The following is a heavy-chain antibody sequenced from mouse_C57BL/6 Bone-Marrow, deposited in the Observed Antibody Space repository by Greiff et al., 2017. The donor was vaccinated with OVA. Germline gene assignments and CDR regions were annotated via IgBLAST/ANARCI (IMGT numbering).Heavy chain of an antibody. V-gene: IGHV1-55*01. CDR2: IYPGSGST. J-gene: IGHJ4*01. Sequence: QVQLQQPGAELVKPGASVKMSCKASGYTFTSYWITWVKQRPGQGLEWIGDIYPGSGSTNYNEKFKSKATLTVDTSSSTAYMQLSSLTSKDSAVYYCARGRGNYGAMDYWGQGTSVTVSS. CDR3: ARGRGNYGAMDY. CDR1: GYTFTSYW. D-gene: IGHD2-1*01.